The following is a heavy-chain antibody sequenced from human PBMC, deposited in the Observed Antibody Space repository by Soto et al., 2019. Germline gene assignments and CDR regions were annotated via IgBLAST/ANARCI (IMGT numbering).Heavy chain of an antibody. V-gene: IGHV4-34*01. CDR1: GGSFSGYY. D-gene: IGHD3-22*01. Sequence: SETLSLTCAVYGGSFSGYYWSWIRQPPGKGLEWIGEINHSGSTNYNPSLKSRVTISVDTSKNQFSLKLSSVTAADTAVYYCARVKVIADWGKEIYYYGMDVWGQGTTVTVSS. CDR3: ARVKVIADWGKEIYYYGMDV. CDR2: INHSGST. J-gene: IGHJ6*02.